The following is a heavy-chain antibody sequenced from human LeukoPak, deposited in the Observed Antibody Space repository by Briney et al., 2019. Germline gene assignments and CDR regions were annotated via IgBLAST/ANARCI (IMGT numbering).Heavy chain of an antibody. V-gene: IGHV4-4*09. CDR2: IYSTGTT. CDR3: ARDLGIAARPVGWFDP. CDR1: GGSISGYF. D-gene: IGHD6-6*01. Sequence: PSETLSLTCTVSGGSISGYFWSWIRQPPGKGPEWIGYIYSTGTTNYSPSLSSRVTISVDTSKNQLSLNLRFVTATDTAVYHCARDLGIAARPVGWFDPWGQGTLVTVSS. J-gene: IGHJ5*02.